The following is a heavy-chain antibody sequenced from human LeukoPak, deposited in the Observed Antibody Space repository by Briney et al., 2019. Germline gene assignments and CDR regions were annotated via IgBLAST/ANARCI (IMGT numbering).Heavy chain of an antibody. D-gene: IGHD1-7*01. CDR2: TSASGGNT. V-gene: IGHV3-23*01. Sequence: PGGSLRLSCAASGFTFSSYAMSWVRQAPGKGLGWVSDTSASGGNTYYADSVKGRFTISRDNSKNTLYLQMNSLRDEDTAIYYCARDLGWGTTEPGGCWGQGTLVTVSS. J-gene: IGHJ4*02. CDR1: GFTFSSYA. CDR3: ARDLGWGTTEPGGC.